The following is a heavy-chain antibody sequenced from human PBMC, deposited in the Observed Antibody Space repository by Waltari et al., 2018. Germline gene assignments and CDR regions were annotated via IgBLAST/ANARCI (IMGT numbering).Heavy chain of an antibody. J-gene: IGHJ4*02. CDR3: ARKGGRGYTYGPFYFDS. CDR2: MNGVGYGF. Sequence: EVQLLEAGGDLVQPGGSLRLSCAASGFTFSDYWMHWVRQAPGKGLVWVACMNGVGYGFTYSDSVQGRFTISRDNTKNTVYLQLNSLRADDTAVYYCARKGGRGYTYGPFYFDSWGRGTLVTVSS. V-gene: IGHV3-74*01. CDR1: GFTFSDYW. D-gene: IGHD5-18*01.